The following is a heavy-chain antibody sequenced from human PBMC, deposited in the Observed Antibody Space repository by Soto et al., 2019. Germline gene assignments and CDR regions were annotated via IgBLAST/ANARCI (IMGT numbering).Heavy chain of an antibody. D-gene: IGHD6-13*01. J-gene: IGHJ4*02. V-gene: IGHV4-34*01. CDR1: GGSFSGYY. Sequence: PSETLSLTCAVYGGSFSGYYWSWIRQPPGKGLEWIGEINHSGSTNYNPSLKSRVTISVDTSKNQFSLKLSSVTAADTAVYYCARDGGSSSWYYFDYWGQGTLVTGSS. CDR3: ARDGGSSSWYYFDY. CDR2: INHSGST.